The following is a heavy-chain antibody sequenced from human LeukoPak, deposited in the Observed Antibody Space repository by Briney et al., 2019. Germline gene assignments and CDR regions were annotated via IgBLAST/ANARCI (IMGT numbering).Heavy chain of an antibody. CDR1: GFTVSSNY. V-gene: IGHV3-53*01. CDR3: ARAQYFAWLLSGAFDI. D-gene: IGHD3-9*01. Sequence: GGSLRLSCAASGFTVSSNYMSWVRQAPGKGPEWVSVIYSGGSTYYADSVKGRFTISRDNSKNTLYLQMNSLRAEDTAVYYCARAQYFAWLLSGAFDIWGQGTMVTVSS. CDR2: IYSGGST. J-gene: IGHJ3*02.